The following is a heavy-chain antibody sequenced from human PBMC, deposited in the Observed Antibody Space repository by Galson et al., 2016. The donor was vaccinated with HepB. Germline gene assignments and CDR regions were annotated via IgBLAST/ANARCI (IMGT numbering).Heavy chain of an antibody. CDR3: ARDDYFRLGY. J-gene: IGHJ4*02. CDR1: GFIFSVYN. V-gene: IGHV3-48*02. D-gene: IGHD3-16*01. CDR2: ITSSSDTM. Sequence: SLRLSCAASGFIFSVYNMNWARQAPGKGLEWIAWITSSSDTMYYADSVKGRFTISRDNAKNSLHLEMNSLRDKDTAVYYCARDDYFRLGYWGQGTLVTVSS.